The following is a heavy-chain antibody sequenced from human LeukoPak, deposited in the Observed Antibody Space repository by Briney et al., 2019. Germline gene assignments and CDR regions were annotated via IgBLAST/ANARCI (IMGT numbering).Heavy chain of an antibody. CDR1: GFTFSDYY. J-gene: IGHJ4*02. CDR3: ARVGPHLHNYDSSGYYSGFDY. Sequence: GGSLRLSCAASGFTFSDYYMSWIRQAPGKGLEWVSHISSSASTIYYADSVKGRFTISRDNAKNSLFLQMNSLRAEDTAVYYCARVGPHLHNYDSSGYYSGFDYWGQGTLVTVSS. D-gene: IGHD3-22*01. V-gene: IGHV3-11*04. CDR2: ISSSASTI.